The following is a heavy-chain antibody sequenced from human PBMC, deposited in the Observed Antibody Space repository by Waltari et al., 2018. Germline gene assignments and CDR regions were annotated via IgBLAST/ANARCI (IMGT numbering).Heavy chain of an antibody. J-gene: IGHJ4*02. Sequence: QVQLQESGPGLVKPSETLSLTCGVSGYSISSGNYRCWIRQPPGKGLEWIGSRYYSGITYYTPSLKSRVTISVDTSKNQFSLSLSAVTAADTAVYSCARLRGAPLYYFDYWGLGTLVTVSS. CDR1: GYSISSGNY. CDR2: RYYSGIT. CDR3: ARLRGAPLYYFDY. D-gene: IGHD3-10*01. V-gene: IGHV4-38-2*01.